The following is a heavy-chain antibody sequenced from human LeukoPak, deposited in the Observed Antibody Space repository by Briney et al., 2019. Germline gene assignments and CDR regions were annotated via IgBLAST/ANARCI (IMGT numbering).Heavy chain of an antibody. J-gene: IGHJ4*02. V-gene: IGHV3-21*01. CDR1: GFTFSSYS. D-gene: IGHD3-9*01. Sequence: PGGSLRLSCAASGFTFSSYSMNWVRQAPGKGLEWVSSISSSSSYIYYADSVKGRFTISRDNAKNSLYLQMNSLRAEDTAVYYCARDGAGLRYFDWFHTYYFDYWGQGTLVTVSS. CDR2: ISSSSSYI. CDR3: ARDGAGLRYFDWFHTYYFDY.